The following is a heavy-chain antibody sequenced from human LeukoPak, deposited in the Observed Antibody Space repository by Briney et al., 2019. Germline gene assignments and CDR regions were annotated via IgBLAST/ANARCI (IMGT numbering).Heavy chain of an antibody. D-gene: IGHD2-21*02. CDR3: ARSVTAIIDY. CDR1: GFTFSSYS. Sequence: GGSLRLSCAASGFTFSSYSMNWVRQAPGKGLEWVANIKQDGSEKYYVDSVKGRFTISRDNAKNSLYLQMNSLRAEDTAVYYCARSVTAIIDYWGQGTLVTVSS. V-gene: IGHV3-7*01. CDR2: IKQDGSEK. J-gene: IGHJ4*02.